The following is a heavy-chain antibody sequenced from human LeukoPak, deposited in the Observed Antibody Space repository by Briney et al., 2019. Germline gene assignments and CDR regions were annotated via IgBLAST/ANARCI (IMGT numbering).Heavy chain of an antibody. V-gene: IGHV3-23*01. CDR2: ISGSGSRS. D-gene: IGHD1-26*01. J-gene: IGHJ6*03. CDR1: GLTFSSYA. Sequence: PGGSLRLSCAASGLTFSSYAMTWVRQPPGKGLEWVSTISGSGSRSFYADSVKGRFTISRDNSNNTLSLKMNSLRAEDTAIYYCAKERIVGYYMDVWGKGTTVTVSS. CDR3: AKERIVGYYMDV.